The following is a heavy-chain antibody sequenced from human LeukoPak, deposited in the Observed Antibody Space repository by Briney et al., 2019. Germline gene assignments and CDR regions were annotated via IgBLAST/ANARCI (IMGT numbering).Heavy chain of an antibody. J-gene: IGHJ6*03. CDR1: GYTFSDNY. V-gene: IGHV1-2*02. CDR2: INPHSGAT. D-gene: IGHD2-2*01. CDR3: ARGLPGYCSSTSCYYYYMDV. Sequence: ASVRVSCTASGYTFSDNYVHWVRQAPGQGLEWMGWINPHSGATTYAQKFQGRVTMTGDTSSATAYMELSRLTSDDTAVYYCARGLPGYCSSTSCYYYYMDVWGKGTTVTVSS.